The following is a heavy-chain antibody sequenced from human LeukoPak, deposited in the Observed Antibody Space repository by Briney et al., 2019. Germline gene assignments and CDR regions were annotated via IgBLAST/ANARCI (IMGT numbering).Heavy chain of an antibody. CDR3: ARGSFLITFGGLIV. V-gene: IGHV3-48*04. J-gene: IGHJ4*02. D-gene: IGHD3-16*02. CDR1: GFTFSTYA. Sequence: QSGGSLTLSCAASGFTFSTYAMHWVRQAPGKGLEWLSYIGSSNTIYSADSVKGRFTISRDNAKNSLYLQMNSLRAEDTAVYYCARGSFLITFGGLIVWGQGTLVTVSS. CDR2: IGSSNTI.